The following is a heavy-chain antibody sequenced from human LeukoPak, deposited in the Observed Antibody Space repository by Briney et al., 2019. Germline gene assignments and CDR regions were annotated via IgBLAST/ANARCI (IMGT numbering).Heavy chain of an antibody. D-gene: IGHD2-15*01. Sequence: PGGSLRLSCAASGFTFSTYDMHWVRQVTGKGLEWVSAIGTGDDTYHLGSVKGRFTISRENAKNVLYLQMSSLRAEDTAVYYCAREIRETVVTRHYYYGIDVWGQGTTVTVSS. CDR3: AREIRETVVTRHYYYGIDV. J-gene: IGHJ6*02. CDR2: IGTGDDT. V-gene: IGHV3-13*01. CDR1: GFTFSTYD.